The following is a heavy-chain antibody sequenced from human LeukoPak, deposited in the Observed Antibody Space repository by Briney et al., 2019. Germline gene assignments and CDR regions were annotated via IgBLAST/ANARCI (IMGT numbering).Heavy chain of an antibody. J-gene: IGHJ4*02. CDR2: INSDGSNT. CDR1: GFNFGRNW. V-gene: IGHV3-74*01. D-gene: IGHD1-14*01. CDR3: VKDNPLDY. Sequence: PGGSLRLSCAASGFNFGRNWMDWVRQAPGKGLVWVSRINSDGSNTNYADSVKGRFTISRDNAKNTLYLQMNSLRAEDTAVYYCVKDNPLDYWGQGTLVIVSS.